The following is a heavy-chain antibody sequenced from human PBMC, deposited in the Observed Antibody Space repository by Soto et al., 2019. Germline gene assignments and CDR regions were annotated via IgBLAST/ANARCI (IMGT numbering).Heavy chain of an antibody. J-gene: IGHJ5*02. CDR3: ARNNWFDP. CDR1: GFTFTTYI. Sequence: GGSLRLSCAASGFTFTTYIMAWVRQAPGKGLEWISYISGSGGTIHYADSVKGRFTISRDNAKGSVFLQMNGLRDEDTAVYYCARNNWFDPWGQGTLVTVSS. V-gene: IGHV3-48*02. CDR2: ISGSGGTI.